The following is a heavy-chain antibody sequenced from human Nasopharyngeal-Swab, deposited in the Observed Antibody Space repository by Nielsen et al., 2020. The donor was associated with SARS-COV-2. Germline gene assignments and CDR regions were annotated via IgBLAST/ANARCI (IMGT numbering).Heavy chain of an antibody. V-gene: IGHV1-69*06. D-gene: IGHD3-22*01. J-gene: IGHJ3*02. Sequence: WVRQAPGQGLEWMGGIIPIFGTANYAQKFQGRVTITADKSTSTAYMELSSLRSEDTAVYYCARAYYYDSSGYWDAFDIWGQGTMVTVPS. CDR3: ARAYYYDSSGYWDAFDI. CDR2: IIPIFGTA.